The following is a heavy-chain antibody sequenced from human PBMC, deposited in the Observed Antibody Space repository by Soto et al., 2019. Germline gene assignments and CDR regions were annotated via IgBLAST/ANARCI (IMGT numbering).Heavy chain of an antibody. CDR1: GFTFSSYA. J-gene: IGHJ6*02. CDR2: ISGSGGST. V-gene: IGHV3-23*01. D-gene: IGHD3-22*01. CDR3: AKVEGLISSGYAVSNYYYYGMDV. Sequence: ESGGGLVQPGGSLRLSCAASGFTFSSYAMSWVRQAPGKGLEWVSAISGSGGSTYYADSVKGRFTISRDNSKNTLYLQRNSLRAEDTAVYYCAKVEGLISSGYAVSNYYYYGMDVWGQGTTVTVSS.